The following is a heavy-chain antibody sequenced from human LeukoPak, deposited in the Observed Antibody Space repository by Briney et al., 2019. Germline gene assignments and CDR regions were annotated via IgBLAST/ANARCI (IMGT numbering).Heavy chain of an antibody. V-gene: IGHV5-51*01. D-gene: IGHD6-19*01. CDR2: IYPGDSDT. J-gene: IGHJ4*02. CDR1: GYSFTSYW. Sequence: GESLKISCQGSGYSFTSYWIGWVRQMPGKGLEWMGIIYPGDSDTRYSPSFQGQVTISADKSISTAYLQWSSLKASDTAMYYCARHGPGIAVAGTSGDYFDYWGQGTLVTVSS. CDR3: ARHGPGIAVAGTSGDYFDY.